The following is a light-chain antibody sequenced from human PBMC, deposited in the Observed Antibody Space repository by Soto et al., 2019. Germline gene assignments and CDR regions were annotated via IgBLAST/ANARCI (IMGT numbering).Light chain of an antibody. V-gene: IGKV1-39*01. J-gene: IGKJ2*01. CDR2: GTS. CDR1: HTIATY. CDR3: QQFYYYPHT. Sequence: EIQMTQSPASLSASVGERVTLTCRASHTIATYLNWYQQKAGKVPEVLIYGTSTLQPGVPSRFTGSGYGTEFTLTINNVQPEDFATYYCQQFYYYPHTFGQGTKLEVK.